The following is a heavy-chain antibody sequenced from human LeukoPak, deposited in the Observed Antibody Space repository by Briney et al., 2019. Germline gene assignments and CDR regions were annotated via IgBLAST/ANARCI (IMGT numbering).Heavy chain of an antibody. V-gene: IGHV4-39*07. D-gene: IGHD2-2*01. CDR2: IYYSGST. CDR1: GGSISSSSYY. Sequence: SETLSLTCTVSGGSISSSSYYWGWIRQPPGKGLEWIGSIYYSGSTYYNPSLKSRVTISVDTSKNQFSLKLSSVTAADTAVYYCARDRVGVPAARIWFDSWGQGTLVTVSS. J-gene: IGHJ5*01. CDR3: ARDRVGVPAARIWFDS.